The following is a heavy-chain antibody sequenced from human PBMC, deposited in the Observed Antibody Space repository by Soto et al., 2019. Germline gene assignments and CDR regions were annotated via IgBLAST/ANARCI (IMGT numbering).Heavy chain of an antibody. D-gene: IGHD2-8*01. Sequence: LRRSCAASVFTFSSYGMHWVRQAPGKGLEWVAVLSYDGSHKYYTDSVKGRFSISRDNSKNTLYLQMNSVRPEDTAVYYCAKDVETMAFIYYYYGMDVWGRGTPVTVPS. CDR1: VFTFSSYG. V-gene: IGHV3-30*18. CDR2: LSYDGSHK. J-gene: IGHJ6*01. CDR3: AKDVETMAFIYYYYGMDV.